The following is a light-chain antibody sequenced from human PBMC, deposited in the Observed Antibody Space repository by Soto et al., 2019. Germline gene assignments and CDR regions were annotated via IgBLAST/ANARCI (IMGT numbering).Light chain of an antibody. CDR1: QSVSSN. Sequence: EIVMTQSPATLSVSPGERATLSCRASQSVSSNLAWYQQKPGQAPRLLIYGASTSATGIPARFSGSRSGTEFTLTISSLQSEVFALYYCQQYTNWPPYTFGQGTKLEFK. J-gene: IGKJ2*01. V-gene: IGKV3-15*01. CDR2: GAS. CDR3: QQYTNWPPYT.